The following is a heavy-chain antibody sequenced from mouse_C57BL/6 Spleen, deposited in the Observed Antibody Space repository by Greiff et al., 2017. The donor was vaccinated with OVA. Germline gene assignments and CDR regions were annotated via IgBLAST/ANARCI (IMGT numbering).Heavy chain of an antibody. CDR1: GYTFTSYG. CDR2: IYPRSGNT. J-gene: IGHJ4*01. Sequence: QLQQSGAELARPGASVKLSCKASGYTFTSYGISWVKQRTGQGLEWIGEIYPRSGNTYYNEKFKGKATLTADKSSSTAYMELRSLTSEDSAVYFCARLRDYDYDVLYAMDYWGQGTSVTVSS. D-gene: IGHD2-4*01. V-gene: IGHV1-81*01. CDR3: ARLRDYDYDVLYAMDY.